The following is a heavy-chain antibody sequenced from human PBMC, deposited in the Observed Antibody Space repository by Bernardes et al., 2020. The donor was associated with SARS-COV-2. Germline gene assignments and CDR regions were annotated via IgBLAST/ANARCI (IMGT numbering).Heavy chain of an antibody. D-gene: IGHD3-10*01. V-gene: IGHV4-59*01. Sequence: SETLSLTCTVSGGSIGSYYWAWIRQPPGKGLEWIGYIYYSWSTNYNPSLKSRVTISVDRSQNQFSLNLSSVTTADTAVYYCARDLSHLVRRGFDLWGRGTLVTVSS. CDR1: GGSIGSYY. CDR2: IYYSWST. CDR3: ARDLSHLVRRGFDL. J-gene: IGHJ2*01.